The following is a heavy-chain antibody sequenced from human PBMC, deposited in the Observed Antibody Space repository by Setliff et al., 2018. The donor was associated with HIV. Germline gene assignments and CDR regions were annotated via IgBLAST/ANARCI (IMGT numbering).Heavy chain of an antibody. CDR3: ASPTSDLYSGSPE. CDR2: IYYSGST. CDR1: GGSISSSSYY. J-gene: IGHJ4*02. V-gene: IGHV4-39*01. D-gene: IGHD1-26*01. Sequence: TLSLTCTVSGGSISSSSYYWGWIRQPPGKGLEWIGSIYYSGSTYYNPSLKSRVTISVDTSKNQFSLKLSSVTAADTAVYYCASPTSDLYSGSPEWGQGTLVTVS.